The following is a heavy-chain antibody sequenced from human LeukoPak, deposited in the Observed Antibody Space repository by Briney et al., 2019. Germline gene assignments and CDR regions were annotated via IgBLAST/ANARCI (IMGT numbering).Heavy chain of an antibody. Sequence: PGGSLRLSCAASGFTFSSYGMHWVRQAPGKGLEWVAVIWYDGSNKYYADSVKGRFTISRDNSKKTLYLRMNSLRAEDTAVYYCAREVADIVVVPAAVGAKAGYYYYGMDVWGKGTTVTVSS. D-gene: IGHD2-2*01. CDR3: AREVADIVVVPAAVGAKAGYYYYGMDV. CDR1: GFTFSSYG. CDR2: IWYDGSNK. J-gene: IGHJ6*04. V-gene: IGHV3-33*01.